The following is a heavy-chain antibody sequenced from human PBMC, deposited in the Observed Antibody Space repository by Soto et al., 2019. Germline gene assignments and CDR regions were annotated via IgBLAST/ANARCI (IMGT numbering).Heavy chain of an antibody. CDR3: IHYGSGSYSTDY. CDR2: IRSKANRYAT. Sequence: AGGSLRLSCAGTGFTFSDADIHWVRQASGKGLEWVGRIRSKANRYATVYSASAKGRFTISRDDSRDSAYLQMNSLKTEDTAVYYCIHYGSGSYSTDYWGPGTLVTVSS. V-gene: IGHV3-73*01. D-gene: IGHD3-10*01. CDR1: GFTFSDAD. J-gene: IGHJ4*02.